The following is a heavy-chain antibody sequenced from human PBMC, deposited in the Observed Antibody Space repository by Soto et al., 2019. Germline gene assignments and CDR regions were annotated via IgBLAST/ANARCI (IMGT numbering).Heavy chain of an antibody. J-gene: IGHJ6*02. V-gene: IGHV1-69*12. CDR2: IIPIFGTA. D-gene: IGHD2-15*01. CDR3: ARDGDCSGGSCFSGMDV. CDR1: GGTFSSYA. Sequence: QVQLVQSGAEVKKPGSSVKVSCKASGGTFSSYAISWVRQAPGQGLEWMGGIIPIFGTANYAQKFQGRVKITADESTSTAYMELSSLRSEDTAVYYCARDGDCSGGSCFSGMDVWGQGTTVTVSS.